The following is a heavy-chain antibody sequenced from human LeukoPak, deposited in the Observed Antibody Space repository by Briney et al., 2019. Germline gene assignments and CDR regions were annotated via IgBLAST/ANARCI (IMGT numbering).Heavy chain of an antibody. V-gene: IGHV3-7*01. Sequence: PGGSLRLSCAASGFTFSNSWMSWARQAPGKGLEWVAHIKRDGSEKHYVDSVKGRFTISRDNAKSSLFLQMNSLRAEDTAVYYCEGSAGYWGQGTLVTVSS. J-gene: IGHJ4*02. CDR1: GFTFSNSW. CDR2: IKRDGSEK. CDR3: EGSAGY.